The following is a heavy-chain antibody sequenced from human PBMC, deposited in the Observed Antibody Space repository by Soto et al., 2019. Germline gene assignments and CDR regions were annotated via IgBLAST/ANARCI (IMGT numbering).Heavy chain of an antibody. CDR1: GGSISSVGYF. CDR3: ARLNSCWHQTFDS. J-gene: IGHJ4*02. D-gene: IGHD2-15*01. V-gene: IGHV4-31*03. Sequence: QVQLESSGPGLVKPSQTLSLTCTVSGGSISSVGYFWTWIRQHPAKGLEWIGHISYSGSTYFIPSLRSRLSMSVDTSTNQFSLNLTSVTVADTALSYCARLNSCWHQTFDSWGQGTLVTVSS. CDR2: ISYSGST.